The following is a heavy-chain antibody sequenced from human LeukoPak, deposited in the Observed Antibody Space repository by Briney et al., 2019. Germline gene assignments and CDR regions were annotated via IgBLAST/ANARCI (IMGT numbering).Heavy chain of an antibody. CDR3: ARQRDGDYGY. V-gene: IGHV5-51*01. D-gene: IGHD4-17*01. J-gene: IGHJ4*02. CDR1: GYTFTSFW. Sequence: GESLQISCKASGYTFTSFWIGWVRQMPGKGLEWIGLIYPGDSETRYSPSFEGQVTMSVDKSISTAYLQWSSLKASDTAIYYCARQRDGDYGYWGQGTLVTVSS. CDR2: IYPGDSET.